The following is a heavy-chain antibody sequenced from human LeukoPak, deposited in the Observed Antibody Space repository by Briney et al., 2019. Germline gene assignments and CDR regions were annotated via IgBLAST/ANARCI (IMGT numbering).Heavy chain of an antibody. Sequence: PSETLSLTCTVSGGSMSSYYWSWLRQPPGKGLERIGYLGYSGTTNYNPSLKSRVTMSVDTSKNQFALKLSSVTAADTAVYFCAGGDYYDCSGYCSSWGQGTLVTVSS. V-gene: IGHV4-59*08. J-gene: IGHJ5*02. D-gene: IGHD3-22*01. CDR1: GGSMSSYY. CDR3: AGGDYYDCSGYCSS. CDR2: LGYSGTT.